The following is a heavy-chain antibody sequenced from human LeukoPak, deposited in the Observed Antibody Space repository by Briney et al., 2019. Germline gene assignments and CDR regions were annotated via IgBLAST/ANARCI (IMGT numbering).Heavy chain of an antibody. V-gene: IGHV4-39*01. CDR3: ARHWYSSSWYVGY. J-gene: IGHJ4*02. CDR2: IYYSGCT. D-gene: IGHD6-13*01. CDR1: GGPISSSSYY. Sequence: SETLSLTCTIPGGPISSSSYYWGWIRQPPGKGPDRTGRIYYSGCTYYNPSLKRRVTISLDTSKNQLSLKLSSGTAADTAVYYCARHWYSSSWYVGYWGQGTLVTVSS.